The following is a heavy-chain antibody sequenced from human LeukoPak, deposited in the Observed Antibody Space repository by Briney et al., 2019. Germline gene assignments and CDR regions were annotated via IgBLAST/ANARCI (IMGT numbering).Heavy chain of an antibody. D-gene: IGHD6-19*01. CDR3: AKERVSYSSGWYQDH. CDR1: GFTFSSYA. Sequence: GGSLRLSCAASGFTFSSYAMSWVRQAPGKGLEWVSTISGSGGSTYYADSVKGRFTISRDNSKKTLYLQMNSLRAEDTAVYYCAKERVSYSSGWYQDHWGQGTLVTVSS. CDR2: ISGSGGST. J-gene: IGHJ4*02. V-gene: IGHV3-23*01.